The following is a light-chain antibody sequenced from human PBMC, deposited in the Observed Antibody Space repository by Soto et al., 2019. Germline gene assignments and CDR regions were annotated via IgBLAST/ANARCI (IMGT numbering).Light chain of an antibody. V-gene: IGLV2-23*01. CDR3: CSYAGVV. CDR2: EGS. CDR1: SSDVGSYNL. J-gene: IGLJ2*01. Sequence: QSALTQPASVSGSPGQSITISCTGTSSDVGSYNLVSWYQQHPGKAPQIMIYEGSKRPSGVSNRFSGSKSGNTASLTFTGLQAGDAAHYYCCSYAGVVFGGGTKLTVL.